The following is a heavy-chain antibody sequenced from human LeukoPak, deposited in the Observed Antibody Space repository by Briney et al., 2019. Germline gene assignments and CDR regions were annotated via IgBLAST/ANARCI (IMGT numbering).Heavy chain of an antibody. V-gene: IGHV3-23*01. CDR1: GFTFSCYA. CDR2: ISGGGGST. D-gene: IGHD1-26*01. J-gene: IGHJ4*02. CDR3: AKVGATEWLRLFDY. Sequence: GGSLRLSCAASGFTFSCYAMSWVRQAPGKGLEWVSAISGGGGSTYYADSVKGRFTISRDNSKNTLYLQINSLRAEDTAVYYCAKVGATEWLRLFDYWGQGTLVTVSS.